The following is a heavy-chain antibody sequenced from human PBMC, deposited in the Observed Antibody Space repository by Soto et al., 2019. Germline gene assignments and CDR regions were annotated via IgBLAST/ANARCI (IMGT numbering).Heavy chain of an antibody. J-gene: IGHJ2*01. V-gene: IGHV3-74*01. CDR3: ARSPPGSEGYWGRFDL. Sequence: EVQLVESGGGLVQPGGSLRLSCAASGLTFSSYWMHWVRQPAGKGLVWVSRINSDGSSTSYADSVKGRFTISRDNAKNTVYLQMNSLRDEDTAVYYCARSPPGSEGYWGRFDLWGRGTLVTVSS. CDR1: GLTFSSYW. CDR2: INSDGSST. D-gene: IGHD3-16*01.